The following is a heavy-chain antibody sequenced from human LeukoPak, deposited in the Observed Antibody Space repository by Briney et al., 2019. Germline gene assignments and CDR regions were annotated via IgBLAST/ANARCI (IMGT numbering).Heavy chain of an antibody. Sequence: GESLKISCKGSGYSFTSYWIGWVRQMPGKGLEWMGMIYPGDSDTRYSPSFQGQVTISADKSISTAYLQWSSLKASDTAMYYCARQPPTTVGATGWYGMDVWGQGTTVTVSS. V-gene: IGHV5-51*01. D-gene: IGHD1-26*01. J-gene: IGHJ6*02. CDR3: ARQPPTTVGATGWYGMDV. CDR1: GYSFTSYW. CDR2: IYPGDSDT.